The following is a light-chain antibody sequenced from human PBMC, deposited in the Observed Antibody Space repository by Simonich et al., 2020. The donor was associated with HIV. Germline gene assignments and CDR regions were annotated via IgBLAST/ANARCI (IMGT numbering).Light chain of an antibody. J-gene: IGKJ4*01. V-gene: IGKV1-9*01. CDR2: GAS. CDR3: QQLNSYPPLT. CDR1: RGISKS. Sequence: IQLTQSPSFLSASVGDRVTITCRASRGISKSLAWYQQKPGKAPKLLLYGASRLESGVPSRFSGSGSGTEFTLTISSLQPGDFATYYCQQLNSYPPLTFGGGTKVEIK.